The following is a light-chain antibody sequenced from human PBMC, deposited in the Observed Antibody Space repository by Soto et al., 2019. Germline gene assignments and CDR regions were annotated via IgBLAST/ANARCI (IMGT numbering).Light chain of an antibody. CDR3: QQRSDWPPLT. CDR1: QSVSSN. V-gene: IGKV3-11*01. J-gene: IGKJ4*01. Sequence: EIVLTQSPATLALSPGEIASLASRPSQSVSSNLAWYLQKPGQAPRLLIYGASSRATGIPDRFSGSGSGTDFTLTISSLEPEDFAVYYCQQRSDWPPLTFGGGTKVDIK. CDR2: GAS.